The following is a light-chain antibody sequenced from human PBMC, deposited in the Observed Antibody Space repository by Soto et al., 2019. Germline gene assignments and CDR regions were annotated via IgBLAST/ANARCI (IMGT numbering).Light chain of an antibody. CDR3: SSYAGTYIV. Sequence: QSVLAQPPSASGSPGQSVALSCTGTSSDVGGYDYVSWYQQHPGKAPKLMIYDVGKRPSGVPDRFSGSKSGNTASLTVSGLQAEDEADYYCSSYAGTYIVFGTGTKVTVL. CDR1: SSDVGGYDY. CDR2: DVG. J-gene: IGLJ1*01. V-gene: IGLV2-8*01.